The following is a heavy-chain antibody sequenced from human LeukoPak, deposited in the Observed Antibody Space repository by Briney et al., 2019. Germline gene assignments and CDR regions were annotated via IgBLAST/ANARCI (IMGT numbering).Heavy chain of an antibody. J-gene: IGHJ6*02. V-gene: IGHV1-69*04. D-gene: IGHD2-2*01. Sequence: SSVKVSCKASGGTFSSYAISWVRQAPGQGLEWMGRIIPIFGIANYAQKFQGRVTITPDKSTSTAYMELSSLRSEDTAVYYCARGNVVVPAAVYGMDVWGQGTTVTVSS. CDR2: IIPIFGIA. CDR3: ARGNVVVPAAVYGMDV. CDR1: GGTFSSYA.